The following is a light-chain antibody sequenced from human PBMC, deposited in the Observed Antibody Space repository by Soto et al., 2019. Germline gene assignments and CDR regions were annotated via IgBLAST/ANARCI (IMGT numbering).Light chain of an antibody. CDR2: KAS. CDR1: QTISSW. J-gene: IGKJ1*01. Sequence: DIQMTQSPSTLSGSVGDRVTITCRASQTISSWLAWYQQKPGKATKLLIYKASTLKSGVPSRFSGSGYGTEFTLPISSLQPDDFATYYCQHYNSYSEAFGQGTKVELK. CDR3: QHYNSYSEA. V-gene: IGKV1-5*03.